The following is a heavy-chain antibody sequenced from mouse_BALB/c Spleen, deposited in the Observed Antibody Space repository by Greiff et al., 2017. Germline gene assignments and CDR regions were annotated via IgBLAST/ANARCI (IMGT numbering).Heavy chain of an antibody. V-gene: IGHV14-3*02. CDR3: ARSTMAPYWYFDV. CDR2: IDPANGNT. J-gene: IGHJ1*01. D-gene: IGHD2-1*01. Sequence: VQLQQSGAELVRSGASVKLSCTASGFNIKDTYMHWVKQRPEQGLEWIGRIDPANGNTKYDPKFQGKATITADTSSNTAYLQLSSLTSEDTAVYYCARSTMAPYWYFDVWGAGTTVTVSS. CDR1: GFNIKDTY.